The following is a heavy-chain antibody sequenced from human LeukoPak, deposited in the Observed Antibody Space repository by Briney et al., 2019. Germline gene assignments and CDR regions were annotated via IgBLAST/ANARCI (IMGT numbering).Heavy chain of an antibody. CDR2: IIPIFGTA. CDR3: ARGRLKWPRTIYYYYGMDV. V-gene: IGHV1-69*13. Sequence: SVKVSCKASGGTFSSYAISWVRQAPGQGLEWMGGIIPIFGTANYAQKFQGRVTITADESTSSAYMELSSLRSEDTAVYYCARGRLKWPRTIYYYYGMDVWGQGTTVTVSS. D-gene: IGHD5-12*01. J-gene: IGHJ6*02. CDR1: GGTFSSYA.